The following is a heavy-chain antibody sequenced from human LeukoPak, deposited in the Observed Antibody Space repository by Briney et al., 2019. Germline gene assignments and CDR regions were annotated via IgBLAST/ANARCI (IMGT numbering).Heavy chain of an antibody. Sequence: KPSETLSLTCTVSGYSISSGYYWGWIRQPPGKGLEWIGYIYYSGSTNYNPSLKSRVTISVDTSKNQFSLKLSSVTAADTAVYYCARVQASSGYYYAVDYYYYYMDVWGKGTTVTVSS. V-gene: IGHV4-61*01. J-gene: IGHJ6*03. CDR1: GYSISSGYY. CDR2: IYYSGST. D-gene: IGHD3-22*01. CDR3: ARVQASSGYYYAVDYYYYYMDV.